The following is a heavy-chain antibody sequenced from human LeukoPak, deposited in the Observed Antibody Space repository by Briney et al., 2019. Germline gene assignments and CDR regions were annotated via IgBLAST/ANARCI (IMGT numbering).Heavy chain of an antibody. J-gene: IGHJ4*02. D-gene: IGHD1-26*01. CDR1: AFTFSSYA. CDR2: ISGGGGST. CDR3: ARLMGERSLFDY. V-gene: IGHV3-23*01. Sequence: GGSLRLSCAASAFTFSSYAMNWVRQAPGKGLEWVSGISGGGGSTYYADSVKGRFTISRDNSKNTLYLQMDSLRAEDTALYYCARLMGERSLFDYWGQGVLVTVSS.